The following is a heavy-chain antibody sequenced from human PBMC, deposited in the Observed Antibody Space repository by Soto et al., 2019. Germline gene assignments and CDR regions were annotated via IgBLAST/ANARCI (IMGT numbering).Heavy chain of an antibody. V-gene: IGHV3-53*02. CDR3: ARGWMDV. CDR2: IYNGGST. CDR1: GLTVSSNY. Sequence: EVQLVETGGGLIQPGGSLRLSCAASGLTVSSNYMSWVRQAPGKGLEWVSVIYNGGSTFYADSVKGRFTISRDNSKNTLSLQMNSLRAEDTAIYYCARGWMDVWVLGTTVTVSS. J-gene: IGHJ6*02.